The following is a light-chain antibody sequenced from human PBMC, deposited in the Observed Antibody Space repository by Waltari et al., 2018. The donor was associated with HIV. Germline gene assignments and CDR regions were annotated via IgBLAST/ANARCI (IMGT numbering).Light chain of an antibody. CDR1: EGPQQD. J-gene: IGLJ1*01. Sequence: YELTQPLSVSVSPGQTHRIPRPGDEGPQQDVYWYQQKPAHAPVLVLCTDSETPSGIPERFSGSSSGTTVTLTISGVQTEDEADYYCQSADSTGTYPDVFGPGTKVTVL. V-gene: IGLV3-25*03. CDR3: QSADSTGTYPDV. CDR2: TDS.